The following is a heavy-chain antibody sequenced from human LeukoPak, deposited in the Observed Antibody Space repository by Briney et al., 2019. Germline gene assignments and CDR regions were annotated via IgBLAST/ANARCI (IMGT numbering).Heavy chain of an antibody. J-gene: IGHJ3*02. CDR1: GYTFTSYD. V-gene: IGHV1-8*03. CDR2: MNPSSGNT. D-gene: IGHD3-10*01. CDR3: ARGMVGNAFDI. Sequence: GASVKVSCKASGYTFTSYDNNWVRQATGQGLEWMGWMNPSSGNTGYAQKFQVRVTITRNTSTGTAYMELSSLRSEDTAVYYCARGMVGNAFDIWGQGTMVTVSS.